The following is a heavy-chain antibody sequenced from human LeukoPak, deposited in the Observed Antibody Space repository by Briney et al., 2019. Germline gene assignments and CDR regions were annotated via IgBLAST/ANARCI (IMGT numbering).Heavy chain of an antibody. CDR2: ISGSGAGT. CDR1: GFTFSSYA. D-gene: IGHD3-22*01. V-gene: IGHV3-23*01. J-gene: IGHJ6*02. CDR3: AKTHYYDGSGHHTLIYYYYAMDV. Sequence: PGGSLRLSCAASGFTFSSYAMSWVRQAPGKGLEWVSAISGSGAGTYYADSVKGRFTFSRDNSKNTLYLQMNSLRAEDTAVYFCAKTHYYDGSGHHTLIYYYYAMDVWGQGTTVTVSS.